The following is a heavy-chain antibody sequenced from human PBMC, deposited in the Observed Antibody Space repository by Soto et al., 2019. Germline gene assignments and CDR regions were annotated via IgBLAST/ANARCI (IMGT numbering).Heavy chain of an antibody. V-gene: IGHV3-21*01. CDR2: ISSSSSYI. D-gene: IGHD5-12*01. CDR3: ARGLDIVATIDY. J-gene: IGHJ4*02. Sequence: EVQLVESGGGLVKPGGSLILSCAASGFTFSSYSMNWVRQAPGKGLEWVSSISSSSSYIYYADSVKGRFTISRDNAKNSLYLQMNSLRAEDTAVYYCARGLDIVATIDYWGQGTLVTVSS. CDR1: GFTFSSYS.